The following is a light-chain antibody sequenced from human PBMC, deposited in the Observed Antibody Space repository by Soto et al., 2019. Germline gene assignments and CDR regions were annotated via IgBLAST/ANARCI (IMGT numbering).Light chain of an antibody. Sequence: IQLNNSLSSLSASIGDRVTITCRASQGISSYLAWYQQKPGKAPKLLIYKASSLESGVPSRFSGSGSGTEFTLTISSLQPDDFATYCCQQYNSYPWTFGQGAKVDIK. V-gene: IGKV1-5*03. J-gene: IGKJ1*01. CDR3: QQYNSYPWT. CDR1: QGISSY. CDR2: KAS.